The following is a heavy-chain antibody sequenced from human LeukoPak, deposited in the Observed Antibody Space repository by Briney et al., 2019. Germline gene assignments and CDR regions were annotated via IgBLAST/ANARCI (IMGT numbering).Heavy chain of an antibody. CDR1: GSTLSELS. CDR2: FDPENGAI. CDR3: AKAGSIRFDY. V-gene: IGHV1-24*01. Sequence: GASVTVSCKVSGSTLSELSMHWVRQAPGKGLEWMGGFDPENGAIIYSQNFQGRVALTEDTSRDTTYMELNSLRAEDTALYYCAKAGSIRFDYWGQGTLVAVSS. J-gene: IGHJ4*02. D-gene: IGHD1-26*01.